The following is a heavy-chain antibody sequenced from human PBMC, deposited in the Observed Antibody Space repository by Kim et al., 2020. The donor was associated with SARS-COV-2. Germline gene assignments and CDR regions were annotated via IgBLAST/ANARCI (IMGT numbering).Heavy chain of an antibody. CDR1: GGSISSSSYY. CDR2: IYYSGST. J-gene: IGHJ6*02. V-gene: IGHV4-39*01. CDR3: TITMVRGVIIPYYYGMDV. D-gene: IGHD3-10*01. Sequence: SETLSLTCTVSGGSISSSSYYWGWIRQPPGKGLEWIGSIYYSGSTYYNPSLKSRVTISVDTSKNQFSLKLSSVTAADTAVYYCTITMVRGVIIPYYYGMDVWGQGTTVTVSS.